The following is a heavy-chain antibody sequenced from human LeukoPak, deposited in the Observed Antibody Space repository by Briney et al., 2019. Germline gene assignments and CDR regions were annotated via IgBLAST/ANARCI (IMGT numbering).Heavy chain of an antibody. CDR1: GGSISSHF. V-gene: IGHV4-59*08. CDR3: ARLAVAGKGDRSPQLDY. J-gene: IGHJ4*02. Sequence: SETLSLTCSVSGGSISSHFWSWIRQPPGQGLEWIGYVHSSGGANYNPSLNSRVTMSVDTSKDRLSLRLSSVTAADTAVYYCARLAVAGKGDRSPQLDYWGQGTLVTVSS. CDR2: VHSSGGA. D-gene: IGHD6-19*01.